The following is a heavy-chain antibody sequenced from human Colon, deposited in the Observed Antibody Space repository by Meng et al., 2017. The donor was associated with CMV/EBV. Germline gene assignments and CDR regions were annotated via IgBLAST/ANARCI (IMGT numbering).Heavy chain of an antibody. CDR1: GFTFSTYS. Sequence: GGSLRLSCAASGFTFSTYSLNWVRQAPGKGLEWVSSISHSSDTYYADSVKGRFTLSRDNAQNSVYLQLNSLTAEDTAVYYCARGWPPDYWGQGTLVTAPQ. D-gene: IGHD6-13*01. J-gene: IGHJ4*02. CDR2: ISHSSDT. CDR3: ARGWPPDY. V-gene: IGHV3-21*06.